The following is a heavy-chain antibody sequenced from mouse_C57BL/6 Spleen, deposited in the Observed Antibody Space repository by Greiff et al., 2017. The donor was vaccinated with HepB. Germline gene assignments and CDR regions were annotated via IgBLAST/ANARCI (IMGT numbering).Heavy chain of an antibody. CDR1: GYTFTTYP. Sequence: QVQLKESGAELVKPGASVKMSCKASGYTFTTYPIEWMKQNHGKSLEWIGNFHPYNDDTKYNEKFKGKATLTVEKSSSTVYLELSRLTSDDSAVYYCARGVGQIYYDYDEGVFDYWGQGTTLTVSS. CDR2: FHPYNDDT. J-gene: IGHJ2*01. V-gene: IGHV1-47*01. CDR3: ARGVGQIYYDYDEGVFDY. D-gene: IGHD2-4*01.